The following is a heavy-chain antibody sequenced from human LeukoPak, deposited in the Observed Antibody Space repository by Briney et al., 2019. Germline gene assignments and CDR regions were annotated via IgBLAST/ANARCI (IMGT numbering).Heavy chain of an antibody. J-gene: IGHJ3*02. CDR3: ARESTVTSRTDAFDI. CDR1: GYTFTGCY. V-gene: IGHV1-2*02. D-gene: IGHD4-17*01. CDR2: INPNSGGT. Sequence: ASVKVSCKASGYTFTGCYMHWVRQAPGQGLEWMGWINPNSGGTNYAQKFQGRVTMTRDTSISTAYMELSRLRSDDTAVYYCARESTVTSRTDAFDIWGQGTMVTVSS.